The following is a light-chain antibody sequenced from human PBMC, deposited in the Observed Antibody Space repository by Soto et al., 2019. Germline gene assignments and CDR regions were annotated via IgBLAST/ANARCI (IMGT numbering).Light chain of an antibody. V-gene: IGKV3-20*01. CDR1: QNVARSN. CDR3: HQYGSSPPYS. CDR2: GAS. J-gene: IGKJ2*03. Sequence: EIVLTRSPDTLSLSPGERATLSCRATQNVARSNLAWYQHRPGQAPRLLISGASTRAADTPDRFSGSGSGAQFTLTISRLEPEDFAVYYCHQYGSSPPYSFGKGTRLEI.